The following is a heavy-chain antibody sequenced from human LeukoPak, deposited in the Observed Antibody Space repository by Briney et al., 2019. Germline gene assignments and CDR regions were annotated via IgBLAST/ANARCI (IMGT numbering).Heavy chain of an antibody. D-gene: IGHD3-10*01. Sequence: GASVKVSCKASGYTFTSYGISWVRQAPGRGLEWMGWISAYNGNTNYAQKLQGRVTMTTDTSTSTAYMELRSLRSDDTAVYYCARDRGVLWFGELSKWFDPWGQGTLVTVSS. CDR3: ARDRGVLWFGELSKWFDP. CDR1: GYTFTSYG. CDR2: ISAYNGNT. J-gene: IGHJ5*02. V-gene: IGHV1-18*01.